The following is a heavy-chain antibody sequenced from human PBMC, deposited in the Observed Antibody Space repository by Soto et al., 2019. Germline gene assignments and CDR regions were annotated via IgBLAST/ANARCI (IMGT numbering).Heavy chain of an antibody. CDR3: ARDREYCSSTSCDYYYYYGMDV. CDR2: INPSGGST. J-gene: IGHJ6*02. V-gene: IGHV1-46*01. D-gene: IGHD2-2*01. Sequence: GASVKVSCKASGYTFTSYYMHWVRQAPGQGLEWMGIINPSGGSTSYAQKFQGRVTMTRDTSTSTVYMELSSLRSDDTAVYYCARDREYCSSTSCDYYYYYGMDVWGQGTTVTVSS. CDR1: GYTFTSYY.